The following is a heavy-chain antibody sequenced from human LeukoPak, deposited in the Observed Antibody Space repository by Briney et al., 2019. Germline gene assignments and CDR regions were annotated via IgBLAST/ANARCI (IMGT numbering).Heavy chain of an antibody. Sequence: GGSLRLSRAASGFTFSSYSMNWVRQAPGKGLEWVSHISSSSSTIYYADSVKGRFTISRDNAKNSLYLQMSSLRAEDTAVYYCARVGGSTYRIDYWGQGTLVTVSS. CDR1: GFTFSSYS. D-gene: IGHD3-16*01. CDR3: ARVGGSTYRIDY. J-gene: IGHJ4*02. CDR2: ISSSSSTI. V-gene: IGHV3-48*04.